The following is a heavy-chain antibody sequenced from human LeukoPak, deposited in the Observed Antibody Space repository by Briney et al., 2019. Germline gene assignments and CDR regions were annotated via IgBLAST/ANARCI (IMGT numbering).Heavy chain of an antibody. CDR3: ARGNNYYDSSGYYPNWYFDL. D-gene: IGHD3-22*01. J-gene: IGHJ2*01. V-gene: IGHV4-30-2*01. CDR1: GGCISSGGYS. CDR2: IYHSGST. Sequence: SQTLSLTCAVSGGCISSGGYSWSWIRQPPGKGLEGIGYIYHSGSTYYNPSLKSRVTISVDRSKNQCSLKLSSVTAADTAVYYCARGNNYYDSSGYYPNWYFDLWGRGTLVTVSS.